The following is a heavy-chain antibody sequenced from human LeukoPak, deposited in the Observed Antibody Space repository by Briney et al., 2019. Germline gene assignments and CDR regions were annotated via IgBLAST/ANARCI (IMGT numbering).Heavy chain of an antibody. V-gene: IGHV3-53*01. CDR2: IFTGGST. D-gene: IGHD1-14*01. Sequence: GGSLRLSCAASGFTVSSNYMSWVRQAPGKGLEWVSIIFTGGSTYYAGSVKGRFTISRDNSKNTLYLQMNSLRAEDTAVYYCARGVEPLAANTLAYWGQGTLVTVSS. J-gene: IGHJ4*02. CDR3: ARGVEPLAANTLAY. CDR1: GFTVSSNY.